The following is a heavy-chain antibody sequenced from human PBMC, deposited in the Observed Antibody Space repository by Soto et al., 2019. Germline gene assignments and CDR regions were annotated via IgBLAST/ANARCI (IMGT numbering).Heavy chain of an antibody. CDR1: GDTFTDYY. V-gene: IGHV1-46*01. D-gene: IGHD2-21*02. J-gene: IGHJ4*02. CDR3: ARGGHVVVVTAALDY. Sequence: QVQLMQSGAEVKKPGASVKVSCKASGDTFTDYYIHWVRPAPGQGLQWMGTANPSGGHTTYAQHFLGRVTMTRDTSTSTLYMELTSLTSDDTAIYYRARGGHVVVVTAALDYWGQGSLVTVSS. CDR2: ANPSGGHT.